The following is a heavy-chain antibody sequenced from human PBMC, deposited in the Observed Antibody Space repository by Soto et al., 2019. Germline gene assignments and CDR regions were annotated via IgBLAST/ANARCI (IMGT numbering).Heavy chain of an antibody. V-gene: IGHV4-31*03. D-gene: IGHD1-26*01. J-gene: IGHJ3*02. CDR2: IYYSGST. Sequence: PSATLSLTCTVSGGSISSGGYYWSWIRQHPGKGLEWIGYIYYSGSTYYNPSLKSRVTISVDTSKNQFSLKLSSVTAADTAVYYCASGRWHPWSTLPFDIWGQGTMVTVSS. CDR3: ASGRWHPWSTLPFDI. CDR1: GGSISSGGYY.